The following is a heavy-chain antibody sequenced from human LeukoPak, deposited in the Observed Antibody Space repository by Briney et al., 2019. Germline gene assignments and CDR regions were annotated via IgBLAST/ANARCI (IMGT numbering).Heavy chain of an antibody. CDR1: GYTFTSYY. Sequence: ASVKVSCKASGYTFTSYYMHWVRQAPRQGLEWMGIINPSGGTTSYAQKFQGRVTMTRDTSMRTVYMELSSLRPEDTAVYYCAREFGDILTGWIDYWGQGTLVTVSS. CDR2: INPSGGTT. CDR3: AREFGDILTGWIDY. D-gene: IGHD3-9*01. V-gene: IGHV1-46*01. J-gene: IGHJ4*02.